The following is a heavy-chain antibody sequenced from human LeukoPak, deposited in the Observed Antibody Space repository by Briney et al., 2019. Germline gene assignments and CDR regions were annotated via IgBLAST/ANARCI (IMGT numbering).Heavy chain of an antibody. V-gene: IGHV3-15*01. D-gene: IGHD3-3*02. CDR3: IAHFPYLYGFDV. CDR2: IKSEGEGATT. J-gene: IGHJ6*04. Sequence: QSGVSLRLSCVSSGFTIGTAWMSWVRQAPGKGLERLGHIKSEGEGATTDYAAPAKGRFAISRDDSKNMIYLQMSSLKIDDTAIYYCIAHFPYLYGFDVWGKGTTVTVSS. CDR1: GFTIGTAW.